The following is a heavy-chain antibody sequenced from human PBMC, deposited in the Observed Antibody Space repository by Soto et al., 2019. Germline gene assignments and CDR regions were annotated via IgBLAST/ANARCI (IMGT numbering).Heavy chain of an antibody. CDR2: ISYDGSNK. D-gene: IGHD1-26*01. J-gene: IGHJ4*02. CDR3: ARDRYGGHDY. V-gene: IGHV3-30-3*01. CDR1: GFTFSSYA. Sequence: VGSLRLSCAASGFTFSSYAMHWVRQAPGKGLEWVAVISYDGSNKYYADSVKGRFTISRDNSKNTLYLQMNSLRAEDTAVYYCARDRYGGHDYWGQGTLVTVSS.